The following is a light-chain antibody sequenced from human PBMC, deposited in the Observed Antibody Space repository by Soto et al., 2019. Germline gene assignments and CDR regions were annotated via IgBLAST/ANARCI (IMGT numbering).Light chain of an antibody. J-gene: IGKJ1*01. Sequence: MTEPPFPVSASVGDRLTVTCRERKSISRYLNWYKKKPRKDXKXXXYADSTLKSGVPSRLSASGSGTDFTINISIMPPEDFLTYYCQKSYTLPWAFDDGTKVDI. CDR2: ADS. V-gene: IGKV1-39*01. CDR1: KSISRY. CDR3: QKSYTLPWA.